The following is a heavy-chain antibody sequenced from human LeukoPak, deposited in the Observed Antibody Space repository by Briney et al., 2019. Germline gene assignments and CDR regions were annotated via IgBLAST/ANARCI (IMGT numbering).Heavy chain of an antibody. D-gene: IGHD1-26*01. CDR3: AKDAQWELLSYYYYMDV. CDR2: ISGSGGST. Sequence: PGGSLRLSCAASGFTFSSYAMSWVRQAPGKGLEWVSAISGSGGSTYYADSVKGRFTISRDNSKNTLYLQMNSLRAEDTAVYYCAKDAQWELLSYYYYMDVWGKGTTVTVSS. V-gene: IGHV3-23*01. J-gene: IGHJ6*03. CDR1: GFTFSSYA.